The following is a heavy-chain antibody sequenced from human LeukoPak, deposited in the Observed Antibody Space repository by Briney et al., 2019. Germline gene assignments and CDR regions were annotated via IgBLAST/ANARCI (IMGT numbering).Heavy chain of an antibody. D-gene: IGHD3-16*02. Sequence: GASVKVSCKASGYTFTGYYMHWVRKAPGQGLEWMGRINPNSGGTNYAQKFQGRVTMTRDTSISTAYMELSRLRSDDTAVYYCARGVMITFGGVIPLDFWGQGTLVTVSS. CDR1: GYTFTGYY. CDR3: ARGVMITFGGVIPLDF. CDR2: INPNSGGT. J-gene: IGHJ4*02. V-gene: IGHV1-2*06.